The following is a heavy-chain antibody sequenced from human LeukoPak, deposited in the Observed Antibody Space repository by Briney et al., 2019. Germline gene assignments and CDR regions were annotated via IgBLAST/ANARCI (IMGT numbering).Heavy chain of an antibody. Sequence: SETLSLTCAVYGGSFSGYYWSWIRQPAGKGLEWIGRIYTSGSTNYNPSLKSRVTISVDTSKNQFSLKLSSVTAADTAVYYCARVDSYGYLLGMDVWGQGTTVTVSS. V-gene: IGHV4-59*10. CDR2: IYTSGST. J-gene: IGHJ6*02. D-gene: IGHD5-18*01. CDR1: GGSFSGYY. CDR3: ARVDSYGYLLGMDV.